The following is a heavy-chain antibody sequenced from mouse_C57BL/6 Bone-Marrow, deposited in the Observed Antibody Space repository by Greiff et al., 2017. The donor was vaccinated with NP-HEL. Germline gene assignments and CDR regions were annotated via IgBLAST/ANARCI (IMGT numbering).Heavy chain of an antibody. CDR1: GYTFTSYW. CDR2: IYPGSGST. Sequence: QVQLQQPGAELVKPGASVKMSCKASGYTFTSYWITWVKQRPGQGLEWIGDIYPGSGSTNYNEKLKSKATLSVDTSSSTAYLQLSSLTSEDSAVYYFAKSFGYWYFDVWGTGTTVTVSS. V-gene: IGHV1-55*01. J-gene: IGHJ1*03. CDR3: AKSFGYWYFDV.